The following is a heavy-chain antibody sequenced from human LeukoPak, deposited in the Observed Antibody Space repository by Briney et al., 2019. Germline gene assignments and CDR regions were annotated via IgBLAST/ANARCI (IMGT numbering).Heavy chain of an antibody. J-gene: IGHJ4*02. CDR2: ISSSSSYI. Sequence: GGSLRLSCAASGFTFSSYSMNWVSQAPGKGLEWVSSISSSSSYIYYADSVKGRFTISRDNAKNSLYLQMNNLRAEDTAVYYCASGYDSYYFDYWGQGTLVTVSS. CDR3: ASGYDSYYFDY. D-gene: IGHD5-12*01. CDR1: GFTFSSYS. V-gene: IGHV3-21*01.